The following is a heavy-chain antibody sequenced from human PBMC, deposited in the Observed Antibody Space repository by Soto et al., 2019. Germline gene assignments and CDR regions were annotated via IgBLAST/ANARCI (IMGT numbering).Heavy chain of an antibody. D-gene: IGHD3-22*01. V-gene: IGHV5-51*01. Sequence: GESLKISWKGSGYTFSSYLIAWVRQMPGKGLEWMGIINPGDSDTRYSPSFQGQVTLSADKSISTAYLQWSSLKASDTAMYYCVRPDSTGYYPDHWGQGTLVNLSS. J-gene: IGHJ4*02. CDR2: INPGDSDT. CDR3: VRPDSTGYYPDH. CDR1: GYTFSSYL.